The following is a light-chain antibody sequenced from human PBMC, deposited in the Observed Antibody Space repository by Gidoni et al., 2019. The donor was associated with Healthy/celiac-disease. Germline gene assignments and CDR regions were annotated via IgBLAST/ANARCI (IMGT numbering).Light chain of an antibody. V-gene: IGKV1-8*01. CDR1: QGISSY. J-gene: IGKJ1*01. CDR3: QQYYSYPLT. CDR2: AAS. Sequence: AIRITQSPSSLSASTGDRVTITCRASQGISSYLAWYQQKPGKAPKLLIYAASTLQSGVPSRFSGSGSGTDFTLTIICLQSEDFATYYCQQYYSYPLTFGQGTKVEIK.